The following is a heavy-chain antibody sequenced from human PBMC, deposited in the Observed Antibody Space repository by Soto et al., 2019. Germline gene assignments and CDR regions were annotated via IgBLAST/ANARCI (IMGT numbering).Heavy chain of an antibody. CDR1: GFTVTSNF. V-gene: IGHV3-66*04. J-gene: IGHJ4*02. CDR3: ARHLGVPGFDS. D-gene: IGHD3-16*01. Sequence: EVQLVESGGGLVQPGGSLRLSCAASGFTVTSNFMTWVRQAPGKGLEWVSSIYSGQSTYYADSVKGRFTISRDSSKNMLYLQINNLRVEDTAVYYCARHLGVPGFDSWGQGTLVTVSS. CDR2: IYSGQST.